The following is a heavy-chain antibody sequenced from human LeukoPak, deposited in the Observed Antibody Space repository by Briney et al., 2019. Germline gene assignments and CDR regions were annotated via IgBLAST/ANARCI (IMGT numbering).Heavy chain of an antibody. CDR2: IKENAVGGIT. Sequence: QPSETLSLTCTVSGGSISSYYWSWIRQPPGKGLEWVGRIKENAVGGITDYAAPVKGRFTISRDDSKNTVYLEMNSLKTEDTAFYFCTAGLGRSNDDAWGQGILVTVSS. V-gene: IGHV3-15*01. D-gene: IGHD2-8*01. CDR1: GGSISSYY. J-gene: IGHJ5*02. CDR3: TAGLGRSNDDA.